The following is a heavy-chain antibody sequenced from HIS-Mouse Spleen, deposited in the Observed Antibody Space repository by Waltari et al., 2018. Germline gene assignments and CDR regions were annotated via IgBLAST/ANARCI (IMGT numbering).Heavy chain of an antibody. V-gene: IGHV4-39*07. D-gene: IGHD6-13*01. CDR2: IYYSGST. CDR1: GGPISTSSYY. CDR3: AREIPYSSSWYDWYFDL. Sequence: QLQLQESGPGLVKPSENLSLTGTVSGGPISTSSYYWARIRQPPGKGLEWIGSIYYSGSTYYNPSLKSRVTISVDTSKNQFSLKLSSVTAADTAVYYCAREIPYSSSWYDWYFDLWGRGTLVTVSS. J-gene: IGHJ2*01.